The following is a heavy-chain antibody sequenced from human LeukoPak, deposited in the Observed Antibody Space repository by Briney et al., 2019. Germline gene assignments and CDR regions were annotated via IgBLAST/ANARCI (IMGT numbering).Heavy chain of an antibody. D-gene: IGHD2-8*01. CDR2: IYTIGST. CDR3: ARGGVPAYYYYMDV. V-gene: IGHV4-61*02. J-gene: IGHJ6*03. Sequence: SETLSLTCTVSGGSISSGSYYWRWIRQPAGKGLEWIGRIYTIGSTNYNPSLKSRVTISVDTSKNQFSLKLSSVTAADTAVYYCARGGVPAYYYYMDVWGKGTTVTVSS. CDR1: GGSISSGSYY.